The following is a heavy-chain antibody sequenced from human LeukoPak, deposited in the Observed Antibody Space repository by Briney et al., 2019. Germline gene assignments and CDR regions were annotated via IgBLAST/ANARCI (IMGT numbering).Heavy chain of an antibody. Sequence: AGSLRLSCAASGFSFGSYTMNWVRQAPGKGLEWVSSITSSSSYIYYADSVKGRFTISRDNAKNSLYLQMNSLRAEDTAVYYCARSGSSYYLDYWGQGTLVTVSS. V-gene: IGHV3-21*01. J-gene: IGHJ4*02. CDR2: ITSSSSYI. CDR1: GFSFGSYT. CDR3: ARSGSSYYLDY.